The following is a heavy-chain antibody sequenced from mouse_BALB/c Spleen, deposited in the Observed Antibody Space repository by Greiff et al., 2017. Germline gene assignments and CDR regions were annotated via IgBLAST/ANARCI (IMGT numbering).Heavy chain of an antibody. CDR1: GYAFSSSW. V-gene: IGHV1-82*01. Sequence: QVQLQQPGPELVKPGASVKISCKASGYAFSSSWMNWVKQRPGQGLEWIGRIYPGDGDTNYNGKFKGKATLTADKSSSTAYMQLSSLTSVDSAVYFCARRTTVVAKNAMDYWGQGTSVTVSS. D-gene: IGHD1-1*01. CDR3: ARRTTVVAKNAMDY. J-gene: IGHJ4*01. CDR2: IYPGDGDT.